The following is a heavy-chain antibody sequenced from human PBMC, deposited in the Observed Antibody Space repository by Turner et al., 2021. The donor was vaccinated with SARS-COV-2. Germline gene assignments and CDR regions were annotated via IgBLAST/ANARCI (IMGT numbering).Heavy chain of an antibody. J-gene: IGHJ4*02. CDR2: MSGSGRST. CDR1: GVTFSSYA. CDR3: AKDLGPYGDYARFDY. V-gene: IGHV3-23*01. D-gene: IGHD4-17*01. Sequence: EVQLLEYGGGLVQPGGSLRLFCASSGVTFSSYAMSWVRQAPGKGLEWISAMSGSGRSTYYADSVKVRFTISRDNSKNTLYLQMNSLRAEDTAIYYCAKDLGPYGDYARFDYWGQGTLVTVSS.